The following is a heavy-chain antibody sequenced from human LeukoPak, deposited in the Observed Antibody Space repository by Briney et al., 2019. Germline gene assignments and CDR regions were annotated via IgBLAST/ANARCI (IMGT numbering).Heavy chain of an antibody. V-gene: IGHV3-30*02. CDR1: GFTFSSYG. Sequence: PGGTLRLSCAASGFTFSSYGMHWVRQAPGKGLEWVGLIRYDGGDKYYADSVRGRFTISRDNSKNTLYLQMNSLRVEDTAVYYCAKDLGVGVISAFDYWGQGTLVTVSS. J-gene: IGHJ4*02. CDR3: AKDLGVGVISAFDY. CDR2: IRYDGGDK. D-gene: IGHD3-10*01.